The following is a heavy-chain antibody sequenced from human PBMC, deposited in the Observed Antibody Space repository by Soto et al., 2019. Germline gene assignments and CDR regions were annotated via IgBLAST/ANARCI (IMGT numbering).Heavy chain of an antibody. CDR1: GYTFISYG. D-gene: IGHD5-12*01. CDR3: TRDQTKWLTDAFDI. Sequence: HVQLVQSGAEVKKPGASLKVSCKASGYTFISYGVSWVRQAPGQGLEGLGWISPYNGNTNYAQKFQGRITMTTDTSKSTVYMDLRSLRTDDTAVYYCTRDQTKWLTDAFDIWGQGTMVVVSS. J-gene: IGHJ3*02. CDR2: ISPYNGNT. V-gene: IGHV1-18*01.